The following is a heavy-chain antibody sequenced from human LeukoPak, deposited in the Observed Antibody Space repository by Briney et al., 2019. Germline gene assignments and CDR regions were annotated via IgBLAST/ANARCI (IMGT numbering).Heavy chain of an antibody. J-gene: IGHJ5*02. D-gene: IGHD2-2*02. Sequence: GSSVKVSCKASGGTFSSYTISWVLQAPGQGLEWMGRIIPILGIANYAQKFQGRVTITADKSTSTAYMELSSLRSEDTAVYYCARLGYCSSTSCYSRWFDPWGQGTLVTVSS. CDR3: ARLGYCSSTSCYSRWFDP. CDR1: GGTFSSYT. V-gene: IGHV1-69*02. CDR2: IIPILGIA.